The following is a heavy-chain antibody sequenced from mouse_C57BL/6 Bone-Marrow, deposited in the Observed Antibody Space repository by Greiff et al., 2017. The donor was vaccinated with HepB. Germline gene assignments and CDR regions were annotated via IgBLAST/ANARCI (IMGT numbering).Heavy chain of an antibody. V-gene: IGHV2-2*01. CDR3: AREGYYYGSSYNAMDY. D-gene: IGHD1-1*01. J-gene: IGHJ4*01. CDR1: GFSLTSYG. CDR2: IWSGGST. Sequence: VQLQESGPGLVQPSQSLSITCTVSGFSLTSYGVHWVRQSPGKGLEWLGVIWSGGSTDYNAAFISRLSISKDNSKSQVFFKMNSLQADDTAIYYCAREGYYYGSSYNAMDYWGQGTSVTVSS.